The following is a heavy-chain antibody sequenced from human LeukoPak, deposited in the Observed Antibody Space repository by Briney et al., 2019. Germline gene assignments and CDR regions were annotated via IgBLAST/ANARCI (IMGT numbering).Heavy chain of an antibody. CDR3: AKTPYSSGPNPPYYYMDV. CDR2: ISGSGGST. D-gene: IGHD6-19*01. J-gene: IGHJ6*03. CDR1: GFTFSSYA. V-gene: IGHV3-23*01. Sequence: GGSLRLSCAASGFTFSSYAMSWVRQAPGKGLEWVSAISGSGGSTYYADSVKGRFTISGDNSKNTLYLQMNSLRAEDTAVYYCAKTPYSSGPNPPYYYMDVWGKGTTVTVSS.